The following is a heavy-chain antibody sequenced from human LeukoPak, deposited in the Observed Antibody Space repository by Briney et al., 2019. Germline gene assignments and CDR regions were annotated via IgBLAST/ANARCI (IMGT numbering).Heavy chain of an antibody. V-gene: IGHV4-34*01. CDR2: INHSGST. CDR3: ARVEYSYGAFDI. J-gene: IGHJ3*02. CDR1: GGSFSGYY. Sequence: SETLSLTCAVYGGSFSGYYWSWIRQPPGKGLEWIGEINHSGSTNYNPSLKSRVTISVDTSKNQFSLKLSSVTAADTAVYYCARVEYSYGAFDIWGQGTMVTVSS. D-gene: IGHD5-18*01.